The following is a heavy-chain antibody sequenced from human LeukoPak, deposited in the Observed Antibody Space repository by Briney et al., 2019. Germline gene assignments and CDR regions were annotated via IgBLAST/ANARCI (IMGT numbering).Heavy chain of an antibody. V-gene: IGHV1-69*05. D-gene: IGHD4-23*01. Sequence: GASVKVSCKASGGTFSSYAISWVRQAPGQGLEWMGGIIPIFGTANYAQEFQGRVTITTDESTSTAYMELSSLRSEDTAVYYCARGVKVTPLGYWGQGTLVTVSS. CDR2: IIPIFGTA. CDR1: GGTFSSYA. CDR3: ARGVKVTPLGY. J-gene: IGHJ4*02.